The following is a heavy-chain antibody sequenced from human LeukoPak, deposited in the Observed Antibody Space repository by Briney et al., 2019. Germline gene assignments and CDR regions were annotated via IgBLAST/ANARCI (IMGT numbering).Heavy chain of an antibody. D-gene: IGHD2-8*01. CDR2: ISAYNGNT. V-gene: IGHV1-18*01. CDR1: GYTFTSYG. Sequence: ASVKVSCKASGYTFTSYGISWVRQAPGQGLEWMGWISAYNGNTNYAQKLQARVTMTTDTSTSTAYMELRSLRSDDTAVYYCARAEDIVLMVYAIEDYWGQGTLVTVSS. CDR3: ARAEDIVLMVYAIEDY. J-gene: IGHJ4*02.